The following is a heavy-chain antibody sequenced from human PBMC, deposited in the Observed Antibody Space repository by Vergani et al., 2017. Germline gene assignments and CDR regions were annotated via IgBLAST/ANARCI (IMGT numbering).Heavy chain of an antibody. D-gene: IGHD2-2*02. V-gene: IGHV1-46*03. CDR3: ARGRVYCSSTSCYTRPRPPGGRDY. Sequence: QVQLVQSGAEVKKPGASVKVSCKASGYTFTSYYMHWVRQAPGQGLEWMGIINPSGGSTSYAQKFQGRVTMTRDTSKNQFSLKLSSVTAADTAVYYCARGRVYCSSTSCYTRPRPPGGRDYWGQGTLVTVSS. J-gene: IGHJ4*02. CDR2: INPSGGST. CDR1: GYTFTSYY.